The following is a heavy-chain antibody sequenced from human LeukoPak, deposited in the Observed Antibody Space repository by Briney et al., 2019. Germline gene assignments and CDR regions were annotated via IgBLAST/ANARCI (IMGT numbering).Heavy chain of an antibody. J-gene: IGHJ3*01. Sequence: GGSLRLSCAASGFTFSSYSLNWVRQAPGKGLEWLSYISVSSRNVIDYADSVKGRFTISRDDAKNSLYLQMNSLRAEDTAVYFCARDFGPRLYAFDVWGQGTMITVSS. D-gene: IGHD3-16*01. CDR2: ISVSSRNVI. V-gene: IGHV3-48*04. CDR1: GFTFSSYS. CDR3: ARDFGPRLYAFDV.